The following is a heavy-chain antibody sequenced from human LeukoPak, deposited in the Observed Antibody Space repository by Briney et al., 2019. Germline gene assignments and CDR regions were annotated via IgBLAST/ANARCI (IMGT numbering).Heavy chain of an antibody. D-gene: IGHD6-13*01. CDR1: GYSFTSYW. Sequence: GESLKISCKGSGYSFTSYWIGWVRQMPGKGLEWMGIIYPGDSDTRYSPSFQGQVTISADKSISTAYLQCSSLKASDTAMYYCARRLGIAAAGLDYWGQGTLVAVSS. J-gene: IGHJ4*02. CDR2: IYPGDSDT. V-gene: IGHV5-51*01. CDR3: ARRLGIAAAGLDY.